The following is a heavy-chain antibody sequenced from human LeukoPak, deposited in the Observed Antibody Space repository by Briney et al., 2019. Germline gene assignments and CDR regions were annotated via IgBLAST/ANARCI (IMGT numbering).Heavy chain of an antibody. J-gene: IGHJ3*02. CDR2: IKQDGSEK. V-gene: IGHV3-7*01. Sequence: GSLRLSCAASGFTFSSYWMSWVRQAPGKGLEWVANIKQDGSEKYYVDSVKGRFTISRDNAKNSLYLQMNSLRAEDTAVYYCARAGYDSSGYWVYGDAFDIWGQGTMVTVSS. CDR3: ARAGYDSSGYWVYGDAFDI. CDR1: GFTFSSYW. D-gene: IGHD3-22*01.